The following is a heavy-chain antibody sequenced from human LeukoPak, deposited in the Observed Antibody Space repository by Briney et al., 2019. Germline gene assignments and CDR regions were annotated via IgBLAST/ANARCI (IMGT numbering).Heavy chain of an antibody. V-gene: IGHV1-2*02. Sequence: ASVKVSCKASGYTFTGYYMHWVRQAPGQGLEWMGWINPNSGGTNYAQKFQGRVTMTRDTSISTAYMELSRLRSDDTAVYYCARESSQDDYVWGSYRPDYWGQGTLVTVSS. CDR3: ARESSQDDYVWGSYRPDY. D-gene: IGHD3-16*02. CDR2: INPNSGGT. CDR1: GYTFTGYY. J-gene: IGHJ4*02.